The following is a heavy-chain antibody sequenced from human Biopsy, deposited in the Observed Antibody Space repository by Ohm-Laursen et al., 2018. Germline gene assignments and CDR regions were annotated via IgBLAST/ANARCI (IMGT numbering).Heavy chain of an antibody. J-gene: IGHJ3*02. D-gene: IGHD2/OR15-2a*01. V-gene: IGHV4-39*05. CDR3: AKNLAVSSYALDI. Sequence: SETPSLTCSVSGDSISSSTYYWGWIRQPPGKGLEWIGTIRNTYFRTSLKSRVTMSVDTSKNQFSLKLSSVTAADTAVYYCAKNLAVSSYALDIWGQGTMVTVSS. CDR2: IRNT. CDR1: GDSISSSTYY.